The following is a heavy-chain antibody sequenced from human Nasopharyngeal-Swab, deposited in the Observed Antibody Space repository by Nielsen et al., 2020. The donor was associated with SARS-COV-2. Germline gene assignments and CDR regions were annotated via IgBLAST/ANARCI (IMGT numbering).Heavy chain of an antibody. CDR1: GYTFTGYY. CDR2: INPNSGGT. V-gene: IGHV1-2*06. CDR3: ARGAHPQTYYDILTGYPNWFDP. Sequence: ASVKVSCKASGYTFTGYYMHWVRQAPGQGLEWMGRINPNSGGTNYAQKLQGRVTMTRDTSISTAYMELSRLRSDDTAVYYCARGAHPQTYYDILTGYPNWFDPWGQGTLVTVSS. D-gene: IGHD3-9*01. J-gene: IGHJ5*02.